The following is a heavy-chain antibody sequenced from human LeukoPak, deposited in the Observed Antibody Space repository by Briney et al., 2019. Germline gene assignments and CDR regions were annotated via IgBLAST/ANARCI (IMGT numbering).Heavy chain of an antibody. Sequence: GGSLRLSCAASGFTFSSYGMHRVPHAPGKGVECVAVIWYDGSNKYYADSVKGRLTISRDNSKNTLYLQMNSLRAEDTAVYYCAKAGSAYGDYDYYYYYMDVWGKGTTVTVSS. J-gene: IGHJ6*03. D-gene: IGHD4-17*01. CDR2: IWYDGSNK. CDR1: GFTFSSYG. CDR3: AKAGSAYGDYDYYYYYMDV. V-gene: IGHV3-33*06.